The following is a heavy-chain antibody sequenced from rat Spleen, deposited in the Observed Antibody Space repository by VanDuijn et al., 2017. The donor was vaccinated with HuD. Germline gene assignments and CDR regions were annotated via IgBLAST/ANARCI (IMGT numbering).Heavy chain of an antibody. CDR3: ASLYYYLDY. CDR1: GFTFSDFF. D-gene: IGHD3-1*01. CDR2: ISSDSSST. Sequence: EVQLVESDGGLVQPGRSLNLSCAASGFTFSDFFMAWVRQAPAKGLEWVATISSDSSSTYYRDSVKGRFTISRDNAKRTLFLQMDSLRSDDTATYYCASLYYYLDYWGQGVMVTVSS. V-gene: IGHV5-29*01. J-gene: IGHJ2*01.